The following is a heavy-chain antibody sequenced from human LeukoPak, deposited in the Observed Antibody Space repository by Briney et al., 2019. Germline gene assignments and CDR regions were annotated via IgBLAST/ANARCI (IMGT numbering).Heavy chain of an antibody. D-gene: IGHD6-13*01. CDR2: IIPIFGTA. V-gene: IGHV1-69*13. Sequence: ASVKVSCKASGGTFSSYAISWGRQAPGQGLEWMGGIIPIFGTANYAQKFQGRVTITADESTSTAYMELSSLRSEDTAVYYCARRGYSSYAAYYYYGMDVWGQGTTVTVSS. CDR3: ARRGYSSYAAYYYYGMDV. CDR1: GGTFSSYA. J-gene: IGHJ6*02.